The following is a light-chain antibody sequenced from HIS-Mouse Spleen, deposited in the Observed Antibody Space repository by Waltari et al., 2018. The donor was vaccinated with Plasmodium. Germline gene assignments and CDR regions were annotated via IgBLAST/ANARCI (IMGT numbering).Light chain of an antibody. CDR1: KLGDKY. Sequence: SYELTQPPSVSVSPGQTASITCSGDKLGDKYACWYQQKPDQSPVLVIYQDSKRPSGIPERFSGSNSWNTATLTISGTQAMDEADYYCQAWDSSTVVFGGGTKLTVL. CDR2: QDS. J-gene: IGLJ2*01. CDR3: QAWDSSTVV. V-gene: IGLV3-1*01.